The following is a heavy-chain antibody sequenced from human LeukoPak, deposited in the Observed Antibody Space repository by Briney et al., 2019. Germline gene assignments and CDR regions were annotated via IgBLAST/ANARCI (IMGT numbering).Heavy chain of an antibody. Sequence: GGSLRLSCAASGFTFSSYAMSWVRQAPGKRLEWVSAISGSGGSTYYADSVKGRFTISRDNSKNTLYLQMNSLRAEDTAVYYCAKDSYDILTGYYLFDYWGQGTLVTVSS. CDR1: GFTFSSYA. CDR3: AKDSYDILTGYYLFDY. J-gene: IGHJ4*02. D-gene: IGHD3-9*01. CDR2: ISGSGGST. V-gene: IGHV3-23*01.